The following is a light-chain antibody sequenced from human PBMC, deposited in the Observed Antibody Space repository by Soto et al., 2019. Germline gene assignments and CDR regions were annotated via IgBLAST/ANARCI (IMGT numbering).Light chain of an antibody. Sequence: DIQMTQSPSTMFGSXGDCVTIAXXASQSISGWLAWYQQKPGKAPKLLIYDVSSLESGVPSRFSGSGSGTEFTLAISSLQPDDFATYYCQQYNSYPWTFGQGTKVDI. CDR1: QSISGW. V-gene: IGKV1-5*01. CDR3: QQYNSYPWT. CDR2: DVS. J-gene: IGKJ1*01.